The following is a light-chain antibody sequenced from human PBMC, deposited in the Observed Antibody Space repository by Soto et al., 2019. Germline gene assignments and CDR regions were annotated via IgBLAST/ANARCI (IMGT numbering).Light chain of an antibody. J-gene: IGKJ1*01. CDR1: QSVSSY. Sequence: ELVMTQSPATLSVSPGERATLSCRASQSVSSYLAWYQQKPGQAPRLLIFGASIRATGLPGRFSGGGSGTDFTLTISRLEPEDFAVYYCQQYGSSPGTFGQGTKVDIK. CDR2: GAS. V-gene: IGKV3-20*01. CDR3: QQYGSSPGT.